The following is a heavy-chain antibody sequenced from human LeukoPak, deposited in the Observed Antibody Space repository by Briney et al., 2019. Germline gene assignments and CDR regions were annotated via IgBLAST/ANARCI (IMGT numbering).Heavy chain of an antibody. V-gene: IGHV4-31*03. CDR1: GGSISSGGYY. Sequence: SQTLSLTCTVSGGSISSGGYYWSWIRQHPGKGLEWIGYIYYSGSTYYNPSLKSRVTISVDTSKNQFSLKLSSATAADTAVYYCASVADDSSGWGEWWAFDIWGQGTMVTVSS. CDR2: IYYSGST. D-gene: IGHD3-22*01. J-gene: IGHJ3*02. CDR3: ASVADDSSGWGEWWAFDI.